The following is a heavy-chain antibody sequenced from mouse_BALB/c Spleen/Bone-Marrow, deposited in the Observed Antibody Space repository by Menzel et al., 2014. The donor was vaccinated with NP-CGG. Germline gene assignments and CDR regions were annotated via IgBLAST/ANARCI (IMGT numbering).Heavy chain of an antibody. V-gene: IGHV14-3*02. CDR1: GFNIKDTY. CDR2: IDPANGNT. CDR3: ARNGYYVYYYAMDY. J-gene: IGHJ4*01. Sequence: VQLKQSGAELVKPGASVKLSCTASGFNIKDTYMHWVKQRPEQGLEWIGRIDPANGNTKYDPKLQGKATITADTSSNTAYLQLSSLTSEDTAVYYCARNGYYVYYYAMDYWGQGTSVTVSS. D-gene: IGHD2-3*01.